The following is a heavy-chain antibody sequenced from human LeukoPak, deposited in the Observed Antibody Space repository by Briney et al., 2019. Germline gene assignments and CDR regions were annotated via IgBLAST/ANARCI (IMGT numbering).Heavy chain of an antibody. V-gene: IGHV3-23*01. J-gene: IGHJ4*02. CDR1: GFTFSNFA. CDR3: TTQDDYGDGDSDY. CDR2: ISDSGGSA. Sequence: GGSLRLSCAASGFTFSNFAMTWVRQAPGKGLEWVSSISDSGGSAYYADSVKGRFTISRDNYKNTLYLQMNSLRAEDTAVYYCTTQDDYGDGDSDYWGQGTLVTVSS. D-gene: IGHD4-17*01.